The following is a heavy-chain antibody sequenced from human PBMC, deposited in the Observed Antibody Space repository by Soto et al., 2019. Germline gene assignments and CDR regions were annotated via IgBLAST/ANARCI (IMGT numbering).Heavy chain of an antibody. V-gene: IGHV3-48*01. Sequence: VQLVESGGALVTPGGSLRLSCVASGFTFSNHVMNWVRQAPGRGLEWVSSINRDSNTFYADSVKGRFTISRDNAKDSLYLQMNSLRADDTAVYYCVNGDYYVGQGTLVTVSS. CDR3: VNGDYY. CDR1: GFTFSNHV. D-gene: IGHD4-17*01. J-gene: IGHJ4*02. CDR2: INRDSNT.